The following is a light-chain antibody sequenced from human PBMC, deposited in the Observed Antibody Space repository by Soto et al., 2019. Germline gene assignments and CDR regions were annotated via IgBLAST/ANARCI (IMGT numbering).Light chain of an antibody. CDR1: RSIIDW. CDR3: LQYDCYSRT. CDR2: DVS. V-gene: IGKV1-5*01. Sequence: DIQMTQSPSTLSTSVGDRVTITCRASRSIIDWLAWYQQKPGKAPRLLIFDVSTLKSGVPSRFSVGGSGTEFPLTISRLQPDDVATSYCLQYDCYSRTFGQG. J-gene: IGKJ1*01.